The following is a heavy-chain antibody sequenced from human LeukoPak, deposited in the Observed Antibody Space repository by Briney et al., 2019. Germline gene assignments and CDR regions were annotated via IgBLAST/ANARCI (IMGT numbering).Heavy chain of an antibody. CDR3: ARYFNNYDSSGDYYVTNYYFDY. J-gene: IGHJ4*02. V-gene: IGHV1-18*01. CDR1: GYTFSDYA. CDR2: IRGHNGKT. D-gene: IGHD3-22*01. Sequence: ASVKVSCRASGYTFSDYAISWVRQAPGRGLEWMGWIRGHNGKTKYLEKFQGRVTMTTDKSTSNAYMELRSLGSDDTAVYYCARYFNNYDSSGDYYVTNYYFDYWGQGTLVTVSS.